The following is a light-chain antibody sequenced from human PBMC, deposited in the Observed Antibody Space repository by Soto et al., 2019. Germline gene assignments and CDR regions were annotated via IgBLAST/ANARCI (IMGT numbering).Light chain of an antibody. Sequence: EIVLTQSPGTLSLSPGERATLSCRASQSVSSTYLAWYQQKPGQAPRLLIYGASIRATGVPDRFSGSGSGTDFTLTIIRLEPEDLAVYYCQQYGSSPYTFGQGTKLEIK. CDR1: QSVSSTY. CDR3: QQYGSSPYT. J-gene: IGKJ2*01. V-gene: IGKV3-20*01. CDR2: GAS.